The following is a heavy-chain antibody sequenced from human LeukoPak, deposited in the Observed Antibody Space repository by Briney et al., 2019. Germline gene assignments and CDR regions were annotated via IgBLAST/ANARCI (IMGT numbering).Heavy chain of an antibody. CDR1: GFTVSSNY. CDR2: IYSGGST. Sequence: GGSLRLSCAASGFTVSSNYMSWVRQAPGKGLEWVSVIYSGGSTYYADSVKGRFTISRHNSKNTLYLQMSSLRAEDTAVYYCARAVLSGSYPYYYYGMDVWGQGTTVTVSS. D-gene: IGHD1-26*01. J-gene: IGHJ6*02. V-gene: IGHV3-53*04. CDR3: ARAVLSGSYPYYYYGMDV.